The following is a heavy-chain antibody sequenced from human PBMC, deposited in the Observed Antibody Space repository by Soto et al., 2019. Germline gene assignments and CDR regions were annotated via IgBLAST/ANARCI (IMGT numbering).Heavy chain of an antibody. CDR3: ARDRIAVAGNPEYFQH. V-gene: IGHV3-66*01. CDR2: IYSGGST. Sequence: EVQLVESGGGLVQPGGSLRLSCAASGFTVSSNYMSWVRQAPGKGLEWVSVIYSGGSTYYADSVTGRFTISRDNSKNTLYLQMNIVRGEDTAVYYCARDRIAVAGNPEYFQHWGQGTLVTVSS. J-gene: IGHJ1*01. D-gene: IGHD6-19*01. CDR1: GFTVSSNY.